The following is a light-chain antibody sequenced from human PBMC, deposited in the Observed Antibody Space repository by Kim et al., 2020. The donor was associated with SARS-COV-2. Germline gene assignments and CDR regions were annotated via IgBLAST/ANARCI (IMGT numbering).Light chain of an antibody. CDR1: QSVSSY. CDR2: GAS. CDR3: QQYNNWPLP. J-gene: IGKJ4*01. V-gene: IGKV3-15*01. Sequence: EIVMTQSPATLSVSPVERVTLSCRATQSVSSYIAWYQQKHGQAPRLLIYGASTRATGLPARFSGSGSGTEFTLTISSLQSEDFAVYYCQQYNNWPLPFGGGTKVDIK.